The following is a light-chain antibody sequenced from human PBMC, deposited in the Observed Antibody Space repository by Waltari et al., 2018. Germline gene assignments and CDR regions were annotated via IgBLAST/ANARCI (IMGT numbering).Light chain of an antibody. CDR1: NNY. V-gene: IGLV1-51*01. CDR3: GTWDTSLSFWV. CDR2: YNN. Sequence: QSVLTQPPSVSAAPGQQVTISCSGSNNYISWYHHLPGTAPKLLIYYNNKQPSGIPDRFSGSNSGTSATLGITEFQTGDEADYYCGTWDTSLSFWVFGGGTKLTVL. J-gene: IGLJ3*02.